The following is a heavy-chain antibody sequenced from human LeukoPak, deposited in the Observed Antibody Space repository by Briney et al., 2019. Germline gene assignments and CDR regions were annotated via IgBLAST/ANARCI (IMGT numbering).Heavy chain of an antibody. CDR1: GFAFSNYA. V-gene: IGHV3-23*01. CDR3: AKDLEQSYSGWSTSYDA. CDR2: ISSGAGTT. J-gene: IGHJ5*02. Sequence: LAGGSLRLSCAASGFAFSNYAMSWVRQVPGKRLEWGSAISSGAGTTGYADSVKGRFTISRVNSKSTIYLQMNSLRAEDTAVYYCAKDLEQSYSGWSTSYDAWGQGTLVTVSS. D-gene: IGHD6-19*01.